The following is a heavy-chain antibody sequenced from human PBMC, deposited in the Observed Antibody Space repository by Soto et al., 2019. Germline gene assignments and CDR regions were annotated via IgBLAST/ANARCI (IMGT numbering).Heavy chain of an antibody. D-gene: IGHD2-15*01. V-gene: IGHV4-30-2*01. J-gene: IGHJ4*02. CDR2: MYHSGST. CDR3: ARHTPAISISDH. CDR1: GGSISSGGYS. Sequence: PSETLSLTCAVSGGSISSGGYSWSWIRQPPGKGLEWIGYMYHSGSTYYKPSLKSRVTISIDRSKSQFSLKLSSVTAADTAVYYCARHTPAISISDHWGQGTLVTVSS.